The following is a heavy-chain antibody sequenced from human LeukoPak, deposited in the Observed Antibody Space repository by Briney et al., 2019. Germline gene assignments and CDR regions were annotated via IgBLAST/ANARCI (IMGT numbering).Heavy chain of an antibody. J-gene: IGHJ4*02. D-gene: IGHD5-18*01. Sequence: PGRSLRLSCAASGFTFSSYGMHWVRQAPGKGLEWVAVISYDGSNKYYADSVKGRFTISRDNSKNTLYLQMNSLRAEDTAVYYCAKDWSGYSYGFDYWGQGTLVTVPS. CDR3: AKDWSGYSYGFDY. CDR2: ISYDGSNK. CDR1: GFTFSSYG. V-gene: IGHV3-30*18.